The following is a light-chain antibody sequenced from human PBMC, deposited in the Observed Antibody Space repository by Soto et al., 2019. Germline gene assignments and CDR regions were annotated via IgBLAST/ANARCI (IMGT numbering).Light chain of an antibody. CDR2: DVS. Sequence: QSVLTQPASVSGSPGQSITISCTGTSSDVGTYKYVSWYQQHPGKAPKLMIYDVSNRPSGVSNRFSGSKSGNTASLTISGLQAEAEADYYCNSYTTSSTLVFGTGTNVTVL. CDR1: SSDVGTYKY. V-gene: IGLV2-14*03. J-gene: IGLJ1*01. CDR3: NSYTTSSTLV.